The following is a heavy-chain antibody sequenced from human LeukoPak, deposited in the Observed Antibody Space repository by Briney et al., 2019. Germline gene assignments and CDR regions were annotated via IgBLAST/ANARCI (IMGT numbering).Heavy chain of an antibody. Sequence: GGSLRLSCAASGFTFDDYGMTWVRQAPGKGLNGVSDINWNGGSTGYADSVKGRFTISRDNAKNSLYLQMNSLRAEDTALYYCAKVSTSSWYGQVEYWGQGTLVTVSS. J-gene: IGHJ4*02. V-gene: IGHV3-20*04. CDR2: INWNGGST. CDR1: GFTFDDYG. CDR3: AKVSTSSWYGQVEY. D-gene: IGHD6-13*01.